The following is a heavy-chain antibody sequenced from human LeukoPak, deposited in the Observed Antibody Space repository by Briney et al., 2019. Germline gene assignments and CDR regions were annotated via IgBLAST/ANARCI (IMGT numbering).Heavy chain of an antibody. V-gene: IGHV4-38-2*01. CDR3: ARLHTGELPGRVDY. Sequence: PSETLSLTCAVSGYSISSGYYWGWIRQPPGKGLEWIGSIYHSGTTYYNPSLKSRVTISVDTSKNQFSLKLSSVTAADTAAYYCARLHTGELPGRVDYWGQGTLVAVSS. CDR2: IYHSGTT. CDR1: GYSISSGYY. J-gene: IGHJ4*02. D-gene: IGHD1-26*01.